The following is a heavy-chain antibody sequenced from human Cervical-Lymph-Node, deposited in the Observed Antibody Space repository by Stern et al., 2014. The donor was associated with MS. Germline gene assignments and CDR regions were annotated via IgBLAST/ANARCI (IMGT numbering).Heavy chain of an antibody. CDR1: GGTFTSHT. Sequence: QLVQSGDEVKKPGSSVKVSCKASGGTFTSHTISWVRLAPGQGLEWMGVIIPMLDTINYAQNFQGRLTITADESTSTVYMELSSLRSEDTAVFYCARNLYGFDVWGQGTTVTVSS. CDR2: IIPMLDTI. V-gene: IGHV1-69*01. D-gene: IGHD3-10*01. J-gene: IGHJ6*02. CDR3: ARNLYGFDV.